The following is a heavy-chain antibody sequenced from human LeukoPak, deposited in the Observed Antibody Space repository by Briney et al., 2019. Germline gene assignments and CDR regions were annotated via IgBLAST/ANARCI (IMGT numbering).Heavy chain of an antibody. CDR2: MNPNSGNT. Sequence: GASVKVSCKASGYTFTSYDINWVRQATGQGLEWMGWMNPNSGNTGYAQKFPGRVTMTRNTSISTAYMELSSLRSEDTAVYYCARRRPIAAAGTGWFDPWGQGTLVSVSS. CDR3: ARRRPIAAAGTGWFDP. V-gene: IGHV1-8*01. CDR1: GYTFTSYD. D-gene: IGHD6-13*01. J-gene: IGHJ5*02.